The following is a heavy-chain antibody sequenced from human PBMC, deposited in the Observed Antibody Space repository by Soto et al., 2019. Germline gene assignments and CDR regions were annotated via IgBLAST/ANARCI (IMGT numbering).Heavy chain of an antibody. CDR2: ISAYNGNT. CDR3: ASSYCGGDCYSVYYYYGMDV. J-gene: IGHJ6*02. D-gene: IGHD2-21*02. Sequence: ASVKVSCKASGYTFTSYGISWVRQAPGQGLEWMGWISAYNGNTNYAQKLQGRVTMTTDTSTSTAYMELRSLRSDDTAVYYCASSYCGGDCYSVYYYYGMDVWGQGTTVTVS. V-gene: IGHV1-18*01. CDR1: GYTFTSYG.